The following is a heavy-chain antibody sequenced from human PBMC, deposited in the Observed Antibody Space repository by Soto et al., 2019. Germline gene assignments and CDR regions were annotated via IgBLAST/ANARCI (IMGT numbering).Heavy chain of an antibody. CDR3: ARGYSHYAH. V-gene: IGHV4-61*01. CDR1: GGSVSRDSNF. J-gene: IGHJ4*02. D-gene: IGHD4-4*01. Sequence: SETLSLTCTVSGGSVSRDSNFWSWIRQPPGKGLEWIGYIYYSRPSRYNPSLESRVTISIDSSKNQVSLTLTSVTAADTAVYYCARGYSHYAHWGRGTLVTVSS. CDR2: IYYSRPS.